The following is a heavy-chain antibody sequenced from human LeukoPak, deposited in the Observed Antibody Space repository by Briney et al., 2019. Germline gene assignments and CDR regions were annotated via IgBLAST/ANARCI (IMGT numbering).Heavy chain of an antibody. V-gene: IGHV3-23*01. D-gene: IGHD3-22*01. CDR3: AKNNDYYDRSADGDY. J-gene: IGHJ4*02. CDR2: ISGSGGST. CDR1: GFTFSSYA. Sequence: GSLRLSCAASGFTFSSYAMSWVRQAPGKGLEWVSAISGSGGSTYYADSVKGRFTISRDNSKNTLYLQMNSLRAEDTAVYYCAKNNDYYDRSADGDYWVQGTLVTVSS.